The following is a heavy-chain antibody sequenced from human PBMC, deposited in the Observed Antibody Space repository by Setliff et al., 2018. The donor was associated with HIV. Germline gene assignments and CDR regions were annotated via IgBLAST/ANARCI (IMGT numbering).Heavy chain of an antibody. Sequence: ASVKVSCKSSGYTFSDHYTHWVRQAPGQGLQWMGWINPRSGVTKYAQKFQGRFIMTTDTTINTLYMELERLTSDDTALYYCARDSGTNDHFLSPYYGALDFWGLGTLVT. J-gene: IGHJ4*02. D-gene: IGHD3-3*02. CDR1: GYTFSDHY. CDR3: ARDSGTNDHFLSPYYGALDF. CDR2: INPRSGVT. V-gene: IGHV1-2*02.